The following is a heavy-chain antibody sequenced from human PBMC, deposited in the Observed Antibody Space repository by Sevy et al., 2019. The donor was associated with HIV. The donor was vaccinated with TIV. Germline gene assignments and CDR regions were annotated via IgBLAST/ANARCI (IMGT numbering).Heavy chain of an antibody. V-gene: IGHV3-30*02. CDR2: IRYDGSNK. CDR1: GFTFSSYG. CDR3: AKGFGYMVQGVMDV. J-gene: IGHJ6*02. Sequence: GGSLRLSCAASGFTFSSYGMHWVRQAPGKGLEWVAFIRYDGSNKYYADSVKCRFTISRDNSKNTLYLQMNSLRAEDTAVYYCAKGFGYMVQGVMDVWGQGTTVTVSS. D-gene: IGHD3-10*01.